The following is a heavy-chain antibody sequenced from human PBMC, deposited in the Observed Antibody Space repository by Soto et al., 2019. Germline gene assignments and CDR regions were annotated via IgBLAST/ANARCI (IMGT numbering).Heavy chain of an antibody. D-gene: IGHD3-9*01. CDR1: GFIFSTYA. Sequence: GGSLRLSCAASGFIFSTYAMNWVRQAPGEGLECVSVIYAGGNTYYPDSVKGRFTISSDNSKDTLFLQMNNLRAEDTAVYYCARVTKFYDILTSSYALNYFDYWGQGTQVTVSS. CDR2: IYAGGNT. J-gene: IGHJ4*02. CDR3: ARVTKFYDILTSSYALNYFDY. V-gene: IGHV3-53*01.